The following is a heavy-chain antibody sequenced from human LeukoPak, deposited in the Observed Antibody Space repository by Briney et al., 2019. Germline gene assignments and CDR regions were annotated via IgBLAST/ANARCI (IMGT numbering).Heavy chain of an antibody. CDR3: ARVAVVSTYNWFDP. J-gene: IGHJ5*02. CDR1: GGTFSSYA. Sequence: GASVKVSCKASGGTFSSYAISWVRQAPGQGLEWMGGIIPIFGTANYAQKFQGRVTITADESTSTAYMELRSLRSDDTAVYYCARVAVVSTYNWFDPWGQGTLVTVSS. CDR2: IIPIFGTA. D-gene: IGHD2-8*02. V-gene: IGHV1-69*13.